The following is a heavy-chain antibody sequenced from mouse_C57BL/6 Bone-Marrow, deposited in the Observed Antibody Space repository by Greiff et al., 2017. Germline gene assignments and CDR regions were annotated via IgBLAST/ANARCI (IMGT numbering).Heavy chain of an antibody. J-gene: IGHJ3*01. V-gene: IGHV14-3*01. CDR2: IDPANGNT. CDR1: GFNINDYY. CDR3: ARGYYTACAY. D-gene: IGHD2-12*01. Sequence: EVQLQQSGAELVKPGASVKLSCTASGFNINDYYMHWVKQRTEQGLEWIGRIDPANGNTKYAPKFQGKATITADTSSNTAYLQLSSLTSEDTAIYYCARGYYTACAYWGQGTLVTVSA.